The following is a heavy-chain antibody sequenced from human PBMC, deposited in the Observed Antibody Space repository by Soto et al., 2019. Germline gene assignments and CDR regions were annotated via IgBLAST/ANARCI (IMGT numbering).Heavy chain of an antibody. CDR3: ATEYYYDSSGYYKAANFDY. D-gene: IGHD3-22*01. J-gene: IGHJ4*02. CDR1: GFTFSSYA. V-gene: IGHV3-30-3*01. Sequence: QVQLVESGGGVVQPGRSLRLSCAASGFTFSSYAMHWVRQAPGKGLEWVAVISYDGSNKYYADSVKGRFTISRDNSKNTLYLQMNSLRAEDTAVYYCATEYYYDSSGYYKAANFDYWGQGTLVTDSS. CDR2: ISYDGSNK.